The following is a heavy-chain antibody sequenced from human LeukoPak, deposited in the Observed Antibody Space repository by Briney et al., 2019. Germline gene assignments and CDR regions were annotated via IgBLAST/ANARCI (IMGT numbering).Heavy chain of an antibody. CDR1: VGSFTTYI. CDR3: ARDEGYYDSSGYYYEYFQH. J-gene: IGHJ1*01. D-gene: IGHD3-22*01. CDR2: IIPIFGTA. V-gene: IGHV1-69*05. Sequence: SVKVSCKASVGSFTTYIITWVRQAPGQGLEWMGGIIPIFGTANYAQKFQGRVTITTDESTSTAYMELSSLRSEDTAVYYCARDEGYYDSSGYYYEYFQHWGQGTLVTVSS.